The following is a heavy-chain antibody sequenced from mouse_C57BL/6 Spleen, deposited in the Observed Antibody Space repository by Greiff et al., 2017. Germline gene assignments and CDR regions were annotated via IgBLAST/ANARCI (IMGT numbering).Heavy chain of an antibody. J-gene: IGHJ3*01. CDR3: AGWGGKGTAWFAY. Sequence: QVQLQQPGAEIVKPGASVKMSCKASGYTFTSYWITWVKQRPGQGLEWIGDIYPGSGSTNYNEKFKSKATLTVDTSSSTAYMQLSSLTSEDSEGYESAGWGGKGTAWFAYWGQGTLVTVSA. V-gene: IGHV1-55*01. CDR2: IYPGSGST. CDR1: GYTFTSYW. D-gene: IGHD2-1*01.